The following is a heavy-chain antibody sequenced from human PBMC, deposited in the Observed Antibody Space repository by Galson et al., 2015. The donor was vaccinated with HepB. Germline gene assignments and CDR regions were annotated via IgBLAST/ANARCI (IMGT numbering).Heavy chain of an antibody. Sequence: QSGAEVKKPGESLKISCKGSGYSFTSYWIGWVRQMPGKGLEWMGIIHPGDSNDKRNSPSFQGQVTISADKSISTAYLQWSSLKASDTAIYYCAKLTGPKDINEYFYYKYAMDVWGQGTTVTVAS. V-gene: IGHV5-51*01. D-gene: IGHD7-27*01. CDR2: IHPGDSNDK. CDR1: GYSFTSYW. J-gene: IGHJ6*02. CDR3: AKLTGPKDINEYFYYKYAMDV.